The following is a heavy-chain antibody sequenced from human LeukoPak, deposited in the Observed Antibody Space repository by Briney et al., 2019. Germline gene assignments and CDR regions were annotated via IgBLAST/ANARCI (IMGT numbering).Heavy chain of an antibody. D-gene: IGHD6-13*01. V-gene: IGHV3-43*02. CDR1: GFSFDDYA. CDR2: ISGDGGTT. Sequence: GGSLRLSCGASGFSFDDYAMHWVRQAPGKGLEWVSLISGDGGTTYYTDSVKGRFTISRDNSKDSLYLQMNSLRTEDTALYYCAKDSRYSSTWYYYYGLDVWGRGTTVTVSS. CDR3: AKDSRYSSTWYYYYGLDV. J-gene: IGHJ6*02.